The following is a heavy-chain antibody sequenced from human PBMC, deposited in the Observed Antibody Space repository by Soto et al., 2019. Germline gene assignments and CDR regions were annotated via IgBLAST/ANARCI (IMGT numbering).Heavy chain of an antibody. J-gene: IGHJ6*02. CDR3: ARVGDCSGGSCYPIRYYYYGMDV. D-gene: IGHD2-15*01. CDR2: MNPNSGNT. CDR1: GYTFTSYD. V-gene: IGHV1-8*01. Sequence: ASVKVSCKASGYTFTSYDINWVRQATGQGLEWMGWMNPNSGNTGYAQKFQGRVTMTRNTSISTAYMELSSLRSEDTAVYHCARVGDCSGGSCYPIRYYYYGMDVWGQRPTVPASS.